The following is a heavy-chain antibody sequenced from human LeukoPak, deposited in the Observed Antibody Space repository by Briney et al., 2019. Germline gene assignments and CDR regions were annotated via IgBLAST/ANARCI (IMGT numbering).Heavy chain of an antibody. Sequence: SETLSLTCAVYGGSFSGYYWSWIRQPPGKGLEWIGEINHSGSTNYNPSLKSRVTISVDTSKNQFSLKLSSVTAADTAVYYCARTTGYSSGFAFDIWGQGTMVTVSS. D-gene: IGHD6-19*01. CDR3: ARTTGYSSGFAFDI. CDR1: GGSFSGYY. CDR2: INHSGST. V-gene: IGHV4-34*01. J-gene: IGHJ3*02.